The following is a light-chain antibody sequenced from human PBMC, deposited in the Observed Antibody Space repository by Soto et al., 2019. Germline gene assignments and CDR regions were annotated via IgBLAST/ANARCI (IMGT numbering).Light chain of an antibody. V-gene: IGKV3-11*01. J-gene: IGKJ5*01. CDR3: QQRSNWPIT. Sequence: EIVLTQSPATLSLSPGERATLSCRASQSVSSFLAWYQHKPGQAPRLLLYDASNSATGIPARFSGSGSGTDFTLTISSLESEDFAVYYCQQRSNWPITFGQGTRLEIK. CDR2: DAS. CDR1: QSVSSF.